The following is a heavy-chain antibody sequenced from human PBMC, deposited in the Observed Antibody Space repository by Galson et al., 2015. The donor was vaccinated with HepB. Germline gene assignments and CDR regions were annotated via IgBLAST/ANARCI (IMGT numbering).Heavy chain of an antibody. Sequence: SLRLSCAASGFTFSSYGMHWVRQAPGKGLEWVAVIWYDGSQKYHADSVKGRFTISRDNSKNTVYLQMNNLRAEDTAVYYCARWGSASCDYWGQGTLVIVSS. CDR2: IWYDGSQK. J-gene: IGHJ4*02. CDR1: GFTFSSYG. D-gene: IGHD3-16*01. CDR3: ARWGSASCDY. V-gene: IGHV3-33*01.